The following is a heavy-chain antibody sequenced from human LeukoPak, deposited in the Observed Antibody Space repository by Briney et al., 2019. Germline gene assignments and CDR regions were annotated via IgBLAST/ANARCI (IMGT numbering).Heavy chain of an antibody. D-gene: IGHD3-22*01. J-gene: IGHJ3*02. CDR1: GGSISSYY. CDR2: IYYSGST. Sequence: PSETLSLTCTVSGGSISSYYWSWIRQPPGKGLEWIGYIYYSGSTNYNPSLKSRVTISVDTSKNQFSLKLSSVTAADTAVYYCARPLCYYDSSGFGAFDIWGQGTMVTVSS. CDR3: ARPLCYYDSSGFGAFDI. V-gene: IGHV4-59*08.